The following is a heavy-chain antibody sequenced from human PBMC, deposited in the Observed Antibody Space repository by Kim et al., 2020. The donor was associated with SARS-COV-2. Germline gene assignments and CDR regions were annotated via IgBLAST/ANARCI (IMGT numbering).Heavy chain of an antibody. CDR1: GFTFSSYE. CDR2: ISSSGSTI. D-gene: IGHD6-13*01. V-gene: IGHV3-48*03. Sequence: GGSLRLSCAASGFTFSSYEMNWVRQAPGKGLEWVSYISSSGSTIYYADSVKGRFTISRDNAKNSLYLQMNSLRAEDTAVYYCARDPYSSSYNYYGMDVWGQGPTVTVAS. CDR3: ARDPYSSSYNYYGMDV. J-gene: IGHJ6*02.